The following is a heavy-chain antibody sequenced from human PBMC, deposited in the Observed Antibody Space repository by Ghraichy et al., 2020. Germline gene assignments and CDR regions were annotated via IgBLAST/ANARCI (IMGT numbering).Heavy chain of an antibody. D-gene: IGHD7-27*01. CDR2: IYHSGST. J-gene: IGHJ6*03. Sequence: SETLSLTCAVSGGSISSSNWWSWVRQPPGKGLEWIGEIYHSGSTNYNPSLKSRVTISVDKSKNQFSLKLSSVTAADTAVYYCARGVLTGDPLGSGYYYYYMDVWGKGTTVTVSS. CDR3: ARGVLTGDPLGSGYYYYYMDV. CDR1: GGSISSSNW. V-gene: IGHV4-4*02.